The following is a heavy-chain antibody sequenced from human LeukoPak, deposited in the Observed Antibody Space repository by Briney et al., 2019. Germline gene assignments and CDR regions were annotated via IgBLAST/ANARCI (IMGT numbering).Heavy chain of an antibody. D-gene: IGHD1-1*01. Sequence: GSLRLSCAASGFTVISNYMSWVRQAPGKGLEWVSVIYSGGSTYHADSVKGRFTISRDNSKNTLYLQMNSLRAEDTAVYYCARGADGDGTHTYNYGMDVWGQGTTVTVSS. CDR3: ARGADGDGTHTYNYGMDV. J-gene: IGHJ6*02. V-gene: IGHV3-66*01. CDR1: GFTVISNY. CDR2: IYSGGST.